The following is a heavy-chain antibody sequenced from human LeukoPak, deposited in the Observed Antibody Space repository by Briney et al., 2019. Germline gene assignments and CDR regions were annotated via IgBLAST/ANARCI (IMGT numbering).Heavy chain of an antibody. J-gene: IGHJ4*02. CDR3: AKRISYYDSSGYYPFDY. CDR1: EFMFSNYG. Sequence: GGSLRLSCVASEFMFSNYGMHWVRQAPGKGLEWVAFIRYDGSNKYCADSVKGRFTISRDNSKNTLYLQMNSLRAEDTAVYYCAKRISYYDSSGYYPFDYWGQGTLVTVSS. CDR2: IRYDGSNK. V-gene: IGHV3-30*02. D-gene: IGHD3-22*01.